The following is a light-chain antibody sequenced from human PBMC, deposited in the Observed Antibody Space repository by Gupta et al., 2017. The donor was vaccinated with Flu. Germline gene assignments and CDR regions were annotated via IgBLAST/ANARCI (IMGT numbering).Light chain of an antibody. Sequence: QSVLTQPLSASGTPGQRVTISCSGSSSNIGSNTVNWYQQLPGTAPKLLIYSNNQRPSGVPDRFSGSKSGTSASLAISGRQSEDEADYYCAAWDGSLNGYVFGTGTKVTVL. CDR3: AAWDGSLNGYV. V-gene: IGLV1-44*01. J-gene: IGLJ1*01. CDR2: SNN. CDR1: SSNIGSNT.